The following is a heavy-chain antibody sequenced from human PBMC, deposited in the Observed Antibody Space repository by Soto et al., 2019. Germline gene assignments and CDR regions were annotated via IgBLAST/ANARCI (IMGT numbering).Heavy chain of an antibody. CDR1: GFTFSSYA. D-gene: IGHD1-26*01. CDR3: VKVAGGSYYNPEYFQH. V-gene: IGHV3-64D*08. J-gene: IGHJ1*01. Sequence: GGSLRLSCSASGFTFSSYAMHWVRQAPGKGLEYVSAISSNGGSTYYADSVKGRFTISRDNSKNTLYLQMSSLRAEDTAVYYCVKVAGGSYYNPEYFQHWGQGTLVTVSA. CDR2: ISSNGGST.